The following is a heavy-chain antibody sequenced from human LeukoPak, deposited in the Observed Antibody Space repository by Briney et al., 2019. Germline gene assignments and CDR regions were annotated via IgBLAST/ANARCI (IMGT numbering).Heavy chain of an antibody. CDR1: GVSLNSGSYS. J-gene: IGHJ4*02. V-gene: IGHV4-31*01. CDR3: ARKPRGIEVVTPYYFHW. CDR2: IAYREST. D-gene: IGHD2-21*02. Sequence: SSETLSLPCTVFGVSLNSGSYSWRSIRHQPGEGLEWIGYIAYRESTHSNPSLKTLVSISADTSNNQFSLTLNAVTAADTDGDYCARKPRGIEVVTPYYFHWGGPAALGAVS.